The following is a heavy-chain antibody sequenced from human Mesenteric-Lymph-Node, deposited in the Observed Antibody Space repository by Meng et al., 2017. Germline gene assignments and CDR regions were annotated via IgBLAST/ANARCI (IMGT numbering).Heavy chain of an antibody. J-gene: IGHJ4*02. D-gene: IGHD4-17*01. CDR1: GGNFSSYA. CDR2: IIPIFGTA. CDR3: ARSSYGEQNRKFDY. V-gene: IGHV1-69*01. Sequence: QVELVASGTEVKKPGSSVKVSCKASGGNFSSYAISWVRQAPGQGLEWMGGIIPIFGTANYAQKFQGRVTITADESTSTAYMELSSLRSEDTAVYYCARSSYGEQNRKFDYWGQGTLVTVSS.